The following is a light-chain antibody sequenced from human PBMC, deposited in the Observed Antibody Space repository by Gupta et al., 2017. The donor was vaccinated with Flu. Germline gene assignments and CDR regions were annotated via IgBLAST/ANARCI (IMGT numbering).Light chain of an antibody. V-gene: IGKV3D-20*01. Sequence: EIVLTQSPATLSLSPGERATLSCGASQSVNNNYLAWYQQKPGRAPRLLIYDASSRATGIPDRFSGSGSGTDFTLTISRLEPEDFAVYYCQQYGTSPYSFGQGTKLQIK. CDR1: QSVNNNY. CDR2: DAS. CDR3: QQYGTSPYS. J-gene: IGKJ2*03.